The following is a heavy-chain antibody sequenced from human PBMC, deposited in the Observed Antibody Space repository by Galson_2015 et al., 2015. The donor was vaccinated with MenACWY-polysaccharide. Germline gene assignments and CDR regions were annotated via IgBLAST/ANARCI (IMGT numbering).Heavy chain of an antibody. CDR3: VRHPRAVTTVPQKLTL. D-gene: IGHD4-11*01. CDR2: GYYSGNT. Sequence: SETLYLTCTVSSDSISSSSYYWGWIRQPPGKGLEWIGSGYYSGNTFYNPSLKSRVTISVDTSRNQFSLNLASVTAADTAVYYCVRHPRAVTTVPQKLTLWGHGTLVTVSS. J-gene: IGHJ4*01. CDR1: SDSISSSSYY. V-gene: IGHV4-39*01.